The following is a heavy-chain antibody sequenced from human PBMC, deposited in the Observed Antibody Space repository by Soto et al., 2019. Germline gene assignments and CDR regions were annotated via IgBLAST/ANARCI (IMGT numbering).Heavy chain of an antibody. CDR1: GGTFSSYT. CDR3: ARAYGSGSYRHFDY. Sequence: QVQLVQSGAEVKKPGSSVKVSCKASGGTFSSYTFSWVRQAPGQGLEWMGRIIPIVGKPNYAQKFQGRVTITADKSTSTAYMELSSLRSKDTAAYYCARAYGSGSYRHFDYWGQGTLVTVSS. D-gene: IGHD3-10*01. J-gene: IGHJ4*02. V-gene: IGHV1-69*08. CDR2: IIPIVGKP.